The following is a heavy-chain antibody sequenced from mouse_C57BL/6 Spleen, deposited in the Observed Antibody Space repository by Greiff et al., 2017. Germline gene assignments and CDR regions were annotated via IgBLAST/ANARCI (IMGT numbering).Heavy chain of an antibody. Sequence: QVQLQQPGAELVKPGASVKVSCKASGYTFTSYWMHWVKQRPGQGLEWIGRLHPSDSDTTYNQKFKGKATLTEDKSSSTAYMQVSSLTSEDSAVYYSAINDYSNRDWYFDVWGTGTTVTVSS. CDR3: AINDYSNRDWYFDV. V-gene: IGHV1-74*01. J-gene: IGHJ1*03. CDR2: LHPSDSDT. D-gene: IGHD2-5*01. CDR1: GYTFTSYW.